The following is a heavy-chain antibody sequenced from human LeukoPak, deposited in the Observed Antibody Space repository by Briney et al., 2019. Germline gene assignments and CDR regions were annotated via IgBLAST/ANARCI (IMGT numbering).Heavy chain of an antibody. CDR1: GYTFTVYN. CDR2: INIKSGGT. V-gene: IGHV1-2*02. CDR3: ARDGDVDIVATTLIVDY. Sequence: ASVSLSFTASGYTFTVYNMHWVRQGPGQGDERMGWINIKSGGTNNTQKFQGRVTINRGRARSTAYMELRRLRSEDTAVYYCARDGDVDIVATTLIVDYWGQGTLVTVSS. J-gene: IGHJ4*02. D-gene: IGHD5-12*01.